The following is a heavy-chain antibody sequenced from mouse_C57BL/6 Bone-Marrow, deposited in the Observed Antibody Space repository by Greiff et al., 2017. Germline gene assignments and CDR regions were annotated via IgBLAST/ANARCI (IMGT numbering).Heavy chain of an antibody. J-gene: IGHJ1*03. Sequence: VQLQESGPELVKPGASVQLSCKASGYTFTSYDINWVKQRPGQGLEWIGWIYPRGGSTKYNEKFKGKATLTVDTSSSTAYMALHSLTSEDSAVYFCARDYGSSDGDVDCWGTGTTVTVSS. V-gene: IGHV1-85*01. CDR3: ARDYGSSDGDVDC. CDR1: GYTFTSYD. D-gene: IGHD1-1*01. CDR2: IYPRGGST.